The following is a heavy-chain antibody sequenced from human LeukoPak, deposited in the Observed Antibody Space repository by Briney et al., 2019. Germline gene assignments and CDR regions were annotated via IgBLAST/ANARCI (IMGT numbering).Heavy chain of an antibody. CDR3: ARDRETRDWFDP. V-gene: IGHV4-39*02. J-gene: IGHJ5*02. CDR2: IYYSGNT. Sequence: PSETLSLTCTVSGVSISSSNSYWGWIRQPPGKGLEWIGSIYYSGNTYYNASLKSQVSISIDTSKNQFSLRLSSVTAADTAVYYCARDRETRDWFDPWGQGTLVTVSS. CDR1: GVSISSSNSY.